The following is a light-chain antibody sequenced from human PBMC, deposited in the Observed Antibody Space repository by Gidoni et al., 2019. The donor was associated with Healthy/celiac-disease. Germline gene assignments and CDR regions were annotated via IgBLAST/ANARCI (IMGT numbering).Light chain of an antibody. CDR3: QQYGSSPQT. V-gene: IGKV3-20*01. CDR1: QGVSSRY. Sequence: IVLTQSPGTLSLSPGERATLSCRASQGVSSRYLAWYQQKPGQAPRLLIYGASSRATGIPDRFSGSGSGTDFTLTISRLEPEDFAVYYCQQYGSSPQTFGQGTKLGIK. J-gene: IGKJ2*01. CDR2: GAS.